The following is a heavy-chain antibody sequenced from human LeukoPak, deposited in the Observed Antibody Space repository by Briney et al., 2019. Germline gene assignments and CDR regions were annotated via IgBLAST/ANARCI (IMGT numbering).Heavy chain of an antibody. V-gene: IGHV4-38-2*01. CDR2: IYHSGST. Sequence: KPSETLSHTCGVSGYSISSGYYWGWIRQPPGKGLEWIGSIYHSGSTYYNPSLKSRVTISVDTSKNQFSLKLRSVTAADTALYYCARWDSGEWSHDAFDIWGQGTRVTVSS. J-gene: IGHJ3*02. CDR1: GYSISSGYY. CDR3: ARWDSGEWSHDAFDI. D-gene: IGHD3-3*01.